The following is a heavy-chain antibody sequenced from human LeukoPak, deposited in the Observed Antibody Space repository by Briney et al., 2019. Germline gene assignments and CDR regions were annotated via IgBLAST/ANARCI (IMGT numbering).Heavy chain of an antibody. Sequence: GASVKVSCKTSGYSFTTYGSTWVRQAPGQGLEWMGWISAYNGNTIYAQKFQGRVTITADKSTSTAYMELSSLRSEDTAVYYCAREDYYDSGSNDYWGQGTLVTVSS. CDR2: ISAYNGNT. D-gene: IGHD3-22*01. J-gene: IGHJ4*02. V-gene: IGHV1-18*01. CDR1: GYSFTTYG. CDR3: AREDYYDSGSNDY.